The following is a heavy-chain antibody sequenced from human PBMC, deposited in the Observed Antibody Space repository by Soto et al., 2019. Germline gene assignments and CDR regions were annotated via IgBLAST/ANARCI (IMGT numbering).Heavy chain of an antibody. D-gene: IGHD1-1*01. Sequence: SETLSLTCTVSGASISGFYWSWIRKSAGKGLEWIGRIYATGTTDYNPSLKSRVMMSVDTSKKQFSLKLRSVTAADTAVYYCVRDGTKTLRDWLDPWGQGISVTVSS. CDR3: VRDGTKTLRDWLDP. CDR1: GASISGFY. V-gene: IGHV4-4*07. CDR2: IYATGTT. J-gene: IGHJ5*02.